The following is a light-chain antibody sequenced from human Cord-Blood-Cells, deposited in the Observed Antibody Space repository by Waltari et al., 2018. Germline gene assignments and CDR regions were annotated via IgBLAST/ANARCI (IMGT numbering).Light chain of an antibody. CDR1: QSVSSSY. V-gene: IGKV3-20*01. J-gene: IGKJ5*01. CDR2: GAS. CDR3: QLYGSSPIT. Sequence: DIVLTQSPGTLSLSPGERATLSCRASQSVSSSYLAWYQQKPGQAPRLLIYGASSRATCIPDRFSGSGSGTDLTLTISKLEPEDFAVYYCQLYGSSPITFGQGTRLEIK.